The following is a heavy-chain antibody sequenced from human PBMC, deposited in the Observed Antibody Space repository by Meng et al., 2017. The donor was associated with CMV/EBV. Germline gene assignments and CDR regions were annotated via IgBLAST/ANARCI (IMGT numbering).Heavy chain of an antibody. D-gene: IGHD3-3*01. J-gene: IGHJ4*02. CDR3: AKDYDCWSGDYGLGYFDH. CDR2: IRYDGSKG. CDR1: GFSLSAYG. Sequence: GESLKISCAASGFSLSAYGLHWVRQAPGKGPEWLSFIRYDGSKGHYANSVKGRFTMSRDNSKDTVFLQMNRLRPEDTAVYYCAKDYDCWSGDYGLGYFDHWGQGTLVTVSS. V-gene: IGHV3-30*02.